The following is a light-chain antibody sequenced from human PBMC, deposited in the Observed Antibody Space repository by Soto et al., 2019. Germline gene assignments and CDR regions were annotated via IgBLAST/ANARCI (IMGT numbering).Light chain of an antibody. CDR3: QQYGSSGT. V-gene: IGKV3-20*01. J-gene: IGKJ1*01. Sequence: EVVLTQSPGTLSLSPGERATLSCRTSQFVSSTYLAWYQQRPGQAPRLLIYGASNRATGIPDRFSGSGSGTDFTLTISRLEPEDFAVYYCQQYGSSGTFGQGTKVDNK. CDR2: GAS. CDR1: QFVSSTY.